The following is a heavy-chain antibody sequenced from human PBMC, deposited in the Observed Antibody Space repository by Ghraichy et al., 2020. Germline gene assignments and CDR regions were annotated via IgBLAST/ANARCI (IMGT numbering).Heavy chain of an antibody. Sequence: GGSLRLSCAASGFTFGNYGMHWVRQAPGKGLEWVAVISYDGSKKYYADSVKGRVTISRDNSKNTLYLQMNSLRVEDTAVYYCVKEGVEDTSGYYPNFHYWGQGTLVPVSS. J-gene: IGHJ4*02. V-gene: IGHV3-30*18. D-gene: IGHD3-22*01. CDR3: VKEGVEDTSGYYPNFHY. CDR2: ISYDGSKK. CDR1: GFTFGNYG.